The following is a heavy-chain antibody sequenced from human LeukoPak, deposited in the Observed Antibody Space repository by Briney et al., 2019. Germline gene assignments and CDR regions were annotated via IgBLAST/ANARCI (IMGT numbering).Heavy chain of an antibody. CDR1: GFTFSSYA. CDR3: AKDLVVVAVQPENWFDP. Sequence: GGSLRLSCAASGFTFSSYAMSWVRQAPGKGLEWVSAISGSGGSTYYADSVKGRFTISRDNSKNTLYLQMNSLRAEDTAVYYCAKDLVVVAVQPENWFDPWGQGTLVTVSS. CDR2: ISGSGGST. V-gene: IGHV3-23*01. J-gene: IGHJ5*02. D-gene: IGHD2-15*01.